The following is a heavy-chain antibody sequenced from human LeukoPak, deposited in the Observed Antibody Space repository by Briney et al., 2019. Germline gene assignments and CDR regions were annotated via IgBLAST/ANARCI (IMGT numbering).Heavy chain of an antibody. D-gene: IGHD3-16*01. J-gene: IGHJ3*02. CDR3: ARAIIWGDRTWMSPSDAFDI. Sequence: PSQTLSLTCVVSGGSISSGGYSWNWIRQPPGKGLEWIGYIYHSGSTYYNPSLKSRVTLSLDRSKNQFSLKLSSVTAADTAVYYCARAIIWGDRTWMSPSDAFDIWGQGTVVTVSS. V-gene: IGHV4-30-2*01. CDR1: GGSISSGGYS. CDR2: IYHSGST.